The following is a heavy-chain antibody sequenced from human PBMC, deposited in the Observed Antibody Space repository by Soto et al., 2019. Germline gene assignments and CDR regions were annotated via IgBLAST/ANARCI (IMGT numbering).Heavy chain of an antibody. D-gene: IGHD2-2*01. Sequence: QVQLVQSGAEVKKPGASVKVSCKASGYTFTNYAMHWVRQAPGQRPEWMGWINAGNGNTKFSQRFQGRXTXTXHTSANIAYMELSSLTSEDTAVYYCARAGFCSTTSCSDAFDIWGQGTMVTVSS. CDR1: GYTFTNYA. CDR2: INAGNGNT. CDR3: ARAGFCSTTSCSDAFDI. J-gene: IGHJ3*02. V-gene: IGHV1-3*01.